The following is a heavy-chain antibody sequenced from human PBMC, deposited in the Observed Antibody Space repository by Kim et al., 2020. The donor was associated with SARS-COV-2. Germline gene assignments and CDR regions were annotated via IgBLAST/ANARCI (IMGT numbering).Heavy chain of an antibody. V-gene: IGHV3-74*01. D-gene: IGHD2-21*01. CDR1: GFTFSNYW. J-gene: IGHJ3*02. Sequence: GGSLRLSCAASGFTFSNYWMHWVRQGPGRGLVWVSRSNADGSTTTYADSVKGRFTISRDNAKNTLYLQMSSLRGEDTAIYYCARGGIPGAFDIWGQGTVVTVSS. CDR2: SNADGSTT. CDR3: ARGGIPGAFDI.